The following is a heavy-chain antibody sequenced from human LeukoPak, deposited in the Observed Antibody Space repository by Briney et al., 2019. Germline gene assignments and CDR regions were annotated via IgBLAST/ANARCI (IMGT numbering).Heavy chain of an antibody. D-gene: IGHD4-23*01. CDR1: GDSIITYY. Sequence: SETLSLTCTVSGDSIITYYLSWIRQPPGKGLEWIGSIYHTGTTDYSPSLKSRVTISVDTSKNQFSLKVSSVTAADTAVYYCARDYGGNPGFFDSWGQGTRVTVSS. CDR2: IYHTGTT. CDR3: ARDYGGNPGFFDS. V-gene: IGHV4-59*01. J-gene: IGHJ4*02.